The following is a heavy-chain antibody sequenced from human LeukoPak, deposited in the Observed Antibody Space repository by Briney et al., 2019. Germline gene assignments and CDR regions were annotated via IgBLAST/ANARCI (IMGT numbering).Heavy chain of an antibody. CDR3: ARVWDSSGYYNYYFDY. J-gene: IGHJ4*02. V-gene: IGHV1-2*02. D-gene: IGHD3-22*01. Sequence: GASVKVSCKASGYTFTSYYMHWVRQAPGQGLEWMGWINPNSGGTNYAQKFQGRVTMTRDTSTSTAYMELSRLRSDDTAVYYCARVWDSSGYYNYYFDYWGQGTLVTVSS. CDR2: INPNSGGT. CDR1: GYTFTSYY.